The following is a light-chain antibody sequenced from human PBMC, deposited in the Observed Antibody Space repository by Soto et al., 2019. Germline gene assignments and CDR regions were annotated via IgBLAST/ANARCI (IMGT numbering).Light chain of an antibody. CDR1: QGIINY. CDR2: GAS. J-gene: IGKJ3*01. CDR3: QQLFVSPPT. V-gene: IGKV1-9*01. Sequence: IQLTQSPSSLPASMGDRVTITCRASQGIINYLAWYQQKPGKAPKLLLYGASTLQGVVPSRFSGSGSGTDFTLNVSILQPEDLATYYCQQLFVSPPTFGPGTKVDIK.